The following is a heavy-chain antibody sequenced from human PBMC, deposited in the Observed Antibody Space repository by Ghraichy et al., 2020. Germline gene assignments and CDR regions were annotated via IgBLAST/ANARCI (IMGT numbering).Heavy chain of an antibody. V-gene: IGHV3-64*01. CDR1: GFTFSSYA. Sequence: GGSLRLSCAASGFTFSSYAMHWVRQAPGKGLEYVSAISSNGGSTYYANSVKGRFTISRDNSKNTLYLQMGSLRAEDMAVYYCARGITIFGVVIPQGDAFDIWGQGTMVTVSS. CDR2: ISSNGGST. J-gene: IGHJ3*02. CDR3: ARGITIFGVVIPQGDAFDI. D-gene: IGHD3-3*01.